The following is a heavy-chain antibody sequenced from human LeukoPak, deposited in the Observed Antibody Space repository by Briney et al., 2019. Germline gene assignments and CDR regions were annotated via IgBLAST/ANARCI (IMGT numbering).Heavy chain of an antibody. V-gene: IGHV4-34*01. CDR3: ARSSSVWGSYRPFDY. D-gene: IGHD3-16*02. J-gene: IGHJ4*02. CDR2: INHSGST. Sequence: EINHSGSTNYNPSLKRRVTISVDTSKNQFSLKLSSVTAADTAVYYCARSSSVWGSYRPFDYWGQGTLVTVSS.